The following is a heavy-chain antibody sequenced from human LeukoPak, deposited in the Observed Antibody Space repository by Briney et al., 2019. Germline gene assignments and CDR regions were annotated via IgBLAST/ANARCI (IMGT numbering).Heavy chain of an antibody. CDR3: ARDVPMYSGSHLYYYMDV. CDR2: IYHSGST. V-gene: IGHV4-38-2*02. CDR1: GYSISSGYC. J-gene: IGHJ6*03. Sequence: PSETLSLTCTVSGYSISSGYCWGWIRQPPGKGLEWIGSIYHSGSTYYNPSLKSRVTISVDTSKNQFSLKLSSVTAADTAVYYCARDVPMYSGSHLYYYMDVWGKGTTVTVSS. D-gene: IGHD1-26*01.